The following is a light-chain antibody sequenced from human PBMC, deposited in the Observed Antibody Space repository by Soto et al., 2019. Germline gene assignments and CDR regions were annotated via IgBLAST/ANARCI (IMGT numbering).Light chain of an antibody. Sequence: SCELTQPPSVSVYPGQTASITCSGDKLGEKYACWYQQKPGQSPVLVIYQDRKRPSGIPERFSGSNSGNTATLTISGTQAMDEADYFCQAWDSNTVVFGGGTKLTAL. V-gene: IGLV3-1*01. CDR3: QAWDSNTVV. CDR1: KLGEKY. J-gene: IGLJ2*01. CDR2: QDR.